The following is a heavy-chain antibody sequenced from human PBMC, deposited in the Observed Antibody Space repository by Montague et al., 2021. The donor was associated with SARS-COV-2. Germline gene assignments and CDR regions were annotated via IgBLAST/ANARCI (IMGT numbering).Heavy chain of an antibody. D-gene: IGHD3-22*01. J-gene: IGHJ4*02. CDR1: GFTFSSYG. Sequence: SLRLSCAASGFTFSSYGMHWVRQAPGKGLEWVAVISYDGSNKYYADPVNGRFTISRDNSKNTLYLQMNSLRAEDTAVYYCATPRGHYYDSPGVFDYWGQGTLVTVSS. CDR3: ATPRGHYYDSPGVFDY. CDR2: ISYDGSNK. V-gene: IGHV3-30*03.